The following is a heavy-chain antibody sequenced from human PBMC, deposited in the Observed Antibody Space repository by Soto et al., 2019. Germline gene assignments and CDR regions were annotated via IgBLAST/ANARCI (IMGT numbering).Heavy chain of an antibody. V-gene: IGHV3-33*01. CDR1: GFTFRSYG. J-gene: IGHJ4*02. D-gene: IGHD6-19*01. CDR3: ARDFGGGIAVAGMGFDY. Sequence: GGSLRLSCAASGFTFRSYGMQWVRQAPGKGLEWVAVIWSDGSRKYYAASVEGRATISRDNSDNTLYLQMDSLRVEDTAIYYCARDFGGGIAVAGMGFDYWGQGTLVTVSS. CDR2: IWSDGSRK.